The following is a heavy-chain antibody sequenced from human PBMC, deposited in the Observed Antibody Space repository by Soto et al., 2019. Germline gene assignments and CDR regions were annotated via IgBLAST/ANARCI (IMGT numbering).Heavy chain of an antibody. CDR1: GDSVSSNSAA. CDR3: ARAVITMVRGVITTDYYYYGMDG. J-gene: IGHJ6*02. Sequence: PSQTLSLTCAISGDSVSSNSAAWNWIRQSPSRGLEWLGRTYYRSKWYNDYAVSVKSRITINPDTSKNQFSLQLNSVTPEDTAVYYCARAVITMVRGVITTDYYYYGMDGWGQGTTVTVSS. V-gene: IGHV6-1*01. CDR2: TYYRSKWYN. D-gene: IGHD3-10*01.